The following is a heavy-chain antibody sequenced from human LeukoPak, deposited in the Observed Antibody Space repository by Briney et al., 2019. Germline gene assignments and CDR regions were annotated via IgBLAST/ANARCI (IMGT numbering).Heavy chain of an antibody. CDR1: GGSISSYH. J-gene: IGHJ4*02. CDR2: IYSSGTT. Sequence: SETLSLTCTVSGGSISSYHWSWIRQPQGKGLEWIGYIYSSGTTNYNPSLQSRVTISVDTSKNQFSLKLNSVTAADTAVYYCARRNGDNTLAYWGQGTLVTVSS. V-gene: IGHV4-59*01. D-gene: IGHD4-17*01. CDR3: ARRNGDNTLAY.